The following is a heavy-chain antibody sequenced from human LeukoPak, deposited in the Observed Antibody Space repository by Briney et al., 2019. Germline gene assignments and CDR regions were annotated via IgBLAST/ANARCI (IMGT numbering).Heavy chain of an antibody. CDR1: GGSISSGGYY. CDR3: ARVNTGNYGEYDY. CDR2: IYYSGST. V-gene: IGHV4-31*03. Sequence: PSETLSLTCTVSGGSISSGGYYWSWIRQHPGKGLEWIGYIYYSGSTYYNPSLKSRVTISVDTSKNQFSLKLSSVTAADTAVYYCARVNTGNYGEYDYWGQGTLVIVSS. D-gene: IGHD4-17*01. J-gene: IGHJ4*02.